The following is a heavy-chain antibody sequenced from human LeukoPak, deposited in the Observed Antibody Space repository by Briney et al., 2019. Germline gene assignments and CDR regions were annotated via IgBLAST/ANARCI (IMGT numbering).Heavy chain of an antibody. D-gene: IGHD6-13*01. Sequence: SVKVSCKASGGTFSSYAISWVRQAPGQGLEWMGRIIPIFGTANYAQKFQGRVTITTVESTSTAYMELSSLRSEDTAVYYCAREDIRYSSTLWSGGFAFDIWGQGTMVTVSS. CDR1: GGTFSSYA. J-gene: IGHJ3*02. CDR3: AREDIRYSSTLWSGGFAFDI. CDR2: IIPIFGTA. V-gene: IGHV1-69*05.